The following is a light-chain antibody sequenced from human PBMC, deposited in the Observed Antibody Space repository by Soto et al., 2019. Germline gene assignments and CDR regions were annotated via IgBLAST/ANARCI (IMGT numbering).Light chain of an antibody. CDR1: SSDVGSYTY. J-gene: IGLJ1*01. CDR2: EVN. V-gene: IGLV2-14*01. Sequence: QSALTQLASVSGSPRQSITISCTGASSDVGSYTYVSWYQQHPGKAPKLMIYEVNNRPSGVSNRFSGSKSGNTASLTISGLQAEDEADYYCSSYTSSSTLYVFGTGTKVTVL. CDR3: SSYTSSSTLYV.